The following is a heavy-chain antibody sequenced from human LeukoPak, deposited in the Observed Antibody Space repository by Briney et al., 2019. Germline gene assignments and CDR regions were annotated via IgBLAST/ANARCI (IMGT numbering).Heavy chain of an antibody. V-gene: IGHV4-34*01. D-gene: IGHD3-22*01. CDR2: INHSGST. CDR3: ARGATYYYDSSGYYYYYGMDV. J-gene: IGHJ6*02. Sequence: SETLSLTCAVYGGSFSGYYWSWIRQPPGKGLGWIGEINHSGSTNCNPSLKSRVTISVDTSKNQFSLKLSSVTAADTAVYYCARGATYYYDSSGYYYYYGMDVWGQGTTVTVSS. CDR1: GGSFSGYY.